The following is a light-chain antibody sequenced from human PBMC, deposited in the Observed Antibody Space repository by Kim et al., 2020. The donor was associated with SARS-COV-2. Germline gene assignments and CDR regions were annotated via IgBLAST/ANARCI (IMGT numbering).Light chain of an antibody. J-gene: IGKJ1*01. Sequence: DIQMTQSPSSLSVSVGDRVTITCRASQSISSYLNWYQQKPGKAPKLLIYAASSLQSGVPSRFSGSGSGTDFTLTISSLQPEDFATYYFQQSYSTPWTFGQGTKVDIK. V-gene: IGKV1-39*01. CDR3: QQSYSTPWT. CDR1: QSISSY. CDR2: AAS.